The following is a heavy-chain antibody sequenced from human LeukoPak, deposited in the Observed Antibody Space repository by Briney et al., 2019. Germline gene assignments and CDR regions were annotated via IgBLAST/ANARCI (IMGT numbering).Heavy chain of an antibody. V-gene: IGHV3-23*01. D-gene: IGHD6-13*01. Sequence: PGGSLRLSCAASGFSFSTYAMSWVRQAPGKGLEWVSGISGSGGSTFYADSVKGRFTISRDNSKKTLYLQMNSLRVDDTASYYCAKTMAAAATGYAYYAMDVWGQGTTVTVSS. CDR3: AKTMAAAATGYAYYAMDV. CDR1: GFSFSTYA. CDR2: ISGSGGST. J-gene: IGHJ6*02.